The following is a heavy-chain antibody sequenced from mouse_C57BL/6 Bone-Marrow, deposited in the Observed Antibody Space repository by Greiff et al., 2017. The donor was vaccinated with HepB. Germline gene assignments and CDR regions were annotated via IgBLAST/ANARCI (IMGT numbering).Heavy chain of an antibody. V-gene: IGHV1-81*01. J-gene: IGHJ3*01. CDR2: IYPRSGNT. CDR1: GYTFTSYG. CDR3: ANYYGSPFAY. D-gene: IGHD1-1*01. Sequence: VKLMESGAELARPGASVKLSCKASGYTFTSYGISWVKQRTGQGLEWIGEIYPRSGNTYYNEKFKGKATLTADKSSSTAYMELRSLTSEDSAVYFCANYYGSPFAYWGQGTLVTVSA.